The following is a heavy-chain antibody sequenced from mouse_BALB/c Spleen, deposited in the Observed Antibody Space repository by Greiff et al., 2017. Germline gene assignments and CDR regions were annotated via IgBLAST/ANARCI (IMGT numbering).Heavy chain of an antibody. J-gene: IGHJ4*01. V-gene: IGHV5-4*02. CDR2: ISDGGSYT. Sequence: EVQGVESGGGLVKPGGSLKLSCAASGFTFSDYYMYWVRQTPEKRLEWVATISDGGSYTYYPDSVKGRFTISRDNAKNNLYLQMSSLKSEDTAMYYCAREVTTYAMDYWGQGTSVTVSS. D-gene: IGHD2-3*01. CDR3: AREVTTYAMDY. CDR1: GFTFSDYY.